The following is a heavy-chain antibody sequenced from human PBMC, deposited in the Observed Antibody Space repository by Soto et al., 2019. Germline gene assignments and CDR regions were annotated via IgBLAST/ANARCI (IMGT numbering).Heavy chain of an antibody. D-gene: IGHD3-22*01. CDR2: ISSSSSYI. CDR1: DFTFSSYS. Sequence: LRLSFAASDFTFSSYSMNWVRQAPGKGLEWVSSISSSSSYIYYADSVKGRFTISRDNAKNSLYLQMNSPRAEDTAVYYCARAPPGEYYYDSSGHMYYFDYWGQGTLVTVSS. J-gene: IGHJ4*02. V-gene: IGHV3-21*01. CDR3: ARAPPGEYYYDSSGHMYYFDY.